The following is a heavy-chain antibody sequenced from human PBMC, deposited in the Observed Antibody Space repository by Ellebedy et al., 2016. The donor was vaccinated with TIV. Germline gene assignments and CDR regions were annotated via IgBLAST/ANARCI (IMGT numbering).Heavy chain of an antibody. D-gene: IGHD3-10*02. Sequence: GESLKISCAASEFTFSSYWMTWVRQAPGKGLVWVSRINGGGSVTAYADSVKGRFTISRDNAKNTLYLQMNSLRAEDTAVYYCARDPTYYVSYYFDYWGQGTLVTVSS. V-gene: IGHV3-74*01. J-gene: IGHJ4*02. CDR3: ARDPTYYVSYYFDY. CDR1: EFTFSSYW. CDR2: INGGGSVT.